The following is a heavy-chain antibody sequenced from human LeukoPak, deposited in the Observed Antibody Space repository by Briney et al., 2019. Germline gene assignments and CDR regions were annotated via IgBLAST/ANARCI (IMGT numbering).Heavy chain of an antibody. CDR1: GFIFRSYT. V-gene: IGHV3-21*01. J-gene: IGHJ4*02. CDR3: ASLTGYSSSWFGY. Sequence: GGSLRLSCAASGFIFRSYTMNWVRQAPGKGLEWVSSISSSSSYIYYADSVKGRFTISRDNAKNSLYLQMNSLRAEDTAVYYCASLTGYSSSWFGYWGQGTLVTVSS. D-gene: IGHD6-13*01. CDR2: ISSSSSYI.